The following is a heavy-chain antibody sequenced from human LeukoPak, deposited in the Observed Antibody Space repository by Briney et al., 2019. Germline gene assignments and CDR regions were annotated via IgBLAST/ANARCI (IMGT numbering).Heavy chain of an antibody. CDR3: ARESRIVEGDGYHIDV. D-gene: IGHD1-26*01. CDR2: IYISRGT. J-gene: IGHJ6*03. V-gene: IGHV4-4*07. Sequence: SETLSLTCTVSGVSISGYYWSWIRQPAGKGLEWIGRIYISRGTTYNPSLRSRVIMSVDTSKNQFSLQLTSVTAADTAMYYCARESRIVEGDGYHIDVWGKGTTVTVSS. CDR1: GVSISGYY.